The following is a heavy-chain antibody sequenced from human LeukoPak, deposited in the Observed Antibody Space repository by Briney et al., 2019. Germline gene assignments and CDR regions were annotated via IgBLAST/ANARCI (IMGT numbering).Heavy chain of an antibody. CDR1: GLTFSSYG. Sequence: GGSLRLSCAASGLTFSSYGMHWVRQAPGMGLEWVAVISDAGTTTYYADSVKGRFTISRDNSKNTLYLEMNSLRAEDTAVYYCAKEGAAGGKMQFCFDYWGQGTLVTVSS. V-gene: IGHV3-30*18. CDR3: AKEGAAGGKMQFCFDY. D-gene: IGHD4-23*01. CDR2: ISDAGTTT. J-gene: IGHJ4*02.